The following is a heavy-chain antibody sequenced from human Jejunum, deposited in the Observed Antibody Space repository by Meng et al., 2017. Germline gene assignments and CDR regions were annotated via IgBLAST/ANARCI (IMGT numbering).Heavy chain of an antibody. Sequence: QVQLQEWGPGLVSPSARLSLTCTVSGGSVSSGLYYWSWIRQPPGKGLECIGYISDSGTTNYNPSLKSRVTMSVDTSKNHFSLKLTSVTAADTAVYFCARDSETYPTYFDYWGQGTLVTVSS. V-gene: IGHV4-61*03. CDR2: ISDSGTT. CDR1: GGSVSSGLYY. CDR3: ARDSETYPTYFDY. D-gene: IGHD5-24*01. J-gene: IGHJ4*02.